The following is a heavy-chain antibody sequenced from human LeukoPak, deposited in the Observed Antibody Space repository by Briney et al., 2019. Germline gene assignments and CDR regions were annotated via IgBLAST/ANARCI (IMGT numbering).Heavy chain of an antibody. D-gene: IGHD3-10*01. CDR2: ISGSGSTT. J-gene: IGHJ6*02. CDR3: AKSSGSGPYFYGMDV. Sequence: GASLRLSCAASGFTFNVYAMSWVRQAPGKGPEWVAGISGSGSTTYYADSVKGRFTISRENSKNTLYLQMNSLRVEDTAVYYCAKSSGSGPYFYGMDVWGQGTTVTVSS. V-gene: IGHV3-23*01. CDR1: GFTFNVYA.